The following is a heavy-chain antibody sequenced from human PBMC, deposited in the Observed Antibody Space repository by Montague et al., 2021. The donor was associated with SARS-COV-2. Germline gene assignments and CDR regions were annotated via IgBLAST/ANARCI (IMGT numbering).Heavy chain of an antibody. J-gene: IGHJ4*02. Sequence: SLRLSCAASGFTFSSYAMSWVRQAPGKGLEWVSVIYSGGSSTYYADSVKGRFTISRDNSKNTLYLQMNSLRAEDTAVYYCAKSQGIRYDSSGYYYPLDYWGQGTLVTVS. CDR1: GFTFSSYA. CDR3: AKSQGIRYDSSGYYYPLDY. D-gene: IGHD3-22*01. CDR2: IYSGGSST. V-gene: IGHV3-23*03.